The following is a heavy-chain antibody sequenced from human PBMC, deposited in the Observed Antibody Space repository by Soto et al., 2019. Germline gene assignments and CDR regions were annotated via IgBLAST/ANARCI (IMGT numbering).Heavy chain of an antibody. J-gene: IGHJ4*02. CDR1: GFTFSSYW. CDR3: TREPWSSGYCDY. D-gene: IGHD6-19*01. CDR2: VNTDGSST. Sequence: GGSLRLSCAASGFTFSSYWMQWVRQAPGKGLVWVSRVNTDGSSTTHADSVKGRFTISRDNAKNTLFLQMNGLRAEDTAVYYCTREPWSSGYCDYWGQGTLVTVSS. V-gene: IGHV3-74*01.